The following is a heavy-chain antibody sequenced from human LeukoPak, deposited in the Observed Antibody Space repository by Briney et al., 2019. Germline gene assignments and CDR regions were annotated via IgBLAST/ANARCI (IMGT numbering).Heavy chain of an antibody. Sequence: GGSLRLSCAASGFTFSSYWMHWVRHAPGKGLVWVSRINTDGSTTAYADSVKGRFTISRDNAKNTLYLEMNSLRAEDTAIYYCSRGKSAGLVNWFGPWGQGTLVTVSS. V-gene: IGHV3-74*03. J-gene: IGHJ5*02. CDR3: SRGKSAGLVNWFGP. CDR1: GFTFSSYW. D-gene: IGHD2-8*02. CDR2: INTDGSTT.